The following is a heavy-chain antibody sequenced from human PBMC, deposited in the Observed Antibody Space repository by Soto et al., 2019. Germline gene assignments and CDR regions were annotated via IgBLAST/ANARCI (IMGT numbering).Heavy chain of an antibody. CDR1: GFTFSNYY. V-gene: IGHV3-11*01. CDR3: ARSYSSGWEFDY. Sequence: PVGSLRLSCGASGFTFSNYYMSWIRQAPGKGLGWVSYISSTGRTIYYADSVKGRFTVSRDNAQNSLSLKLNSLRVEDTAVYYCARSYSSGWEFDYWGQGTQVTVSS. CDR2: ISSTGRTI. J-gene: IGHJ4*02. D-gene: IGHD6-19*01.